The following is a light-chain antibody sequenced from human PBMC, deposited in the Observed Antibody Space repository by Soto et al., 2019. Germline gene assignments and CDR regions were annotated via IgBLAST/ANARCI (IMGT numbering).Light chain of an antibody. Sequence: ETVLTQSPGTLSLSPGERATLSCRASQSVTSSYLAWYQQRPGQAPRLLIYGTSSRATGIPDRFSGSGSGTDFTLTISRLEPDDFAVYYCQQYGSSPRTFGGGTKVDIK. V-gene: IGKV3-20*01. CDR2: GTS. J-gene: IGKJ4*01. CDR3: QQYGSSPRT. CDR1: QSVTSSY.